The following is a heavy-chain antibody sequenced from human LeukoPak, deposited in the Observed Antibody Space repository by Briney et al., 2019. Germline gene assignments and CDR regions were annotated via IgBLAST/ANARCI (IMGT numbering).Heavy chain of an antibody. J-gene: IGHJ4*02. CDR3: ARVISSGWERFDF. Sequence: PSQTLSLTCAISGASVSSNSATWDWIRQSPSRGLEWLGRTYYRSNWYYDYAVSVKSRITINPDTSKNHFSLQLNSVTPEDTAVYYCARVISSGWERFDFWGQGTLVTVSS. V-gene: IGHV6-1*01. CDR1: GASVSSNSAT. D-gene: IGHD6-19*01. CDR2: TYYRSNWYY.